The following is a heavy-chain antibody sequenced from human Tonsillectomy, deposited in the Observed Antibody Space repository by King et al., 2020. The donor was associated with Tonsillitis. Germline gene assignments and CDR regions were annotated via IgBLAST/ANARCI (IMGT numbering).Heavy chain of an antibody. Sequence: VQLVESGAEVKKPGESLRISCKGSGYSFTSYWISWVRQMPGKGLEWMGRIDPSDSYTNYSPSFQGHVTIPADKPISTAYLQWSSLKASDTAMYYCARLGGDIVVVPAAIDDYWGQGTLVTVSS. CDR2: IDPSDSYT. J-gene: IGHJ4*02. CDR1: GYSFTSYW. V-gene: IGHV5-10-1*03. D-gene: IGHD2-2*02. CDR3: ARLGGDIVVVPAAIDDY.